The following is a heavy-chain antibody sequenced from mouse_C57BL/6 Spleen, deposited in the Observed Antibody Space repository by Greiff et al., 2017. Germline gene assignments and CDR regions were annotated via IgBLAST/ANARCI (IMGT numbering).Heavy chain of an antibody. D-gene: IGHD1-1*01. CDR1: GYTFTSYG. Sequence: VQLQQSGAELARPGASVKLSCKASGYTFTSYGISWVKQRTGQGLEWIGEIYPRSGNTYYNEKFKGKATLTVDKSSSTAYMELRSLTSEDAAVYYCASGTTGADFDVWGTGTTVTVSS. CDR2: IYPRSGNT. J-gene: IGHJ1*03. V-gene: IGHV1-81*01. CDR3: ASGTTGADFDV.